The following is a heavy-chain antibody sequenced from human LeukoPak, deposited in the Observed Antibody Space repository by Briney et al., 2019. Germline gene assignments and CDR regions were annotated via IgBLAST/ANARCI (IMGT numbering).Heavy chain of an antibody. J-gene: IGHJ6*03. D-gene: IGHD2-15*01. CDR1: GYTSNRFG. CDR3: ANVAKGRYFFYYMDV. CDR2: ISSDNGST. V-gene: IGHV1-18*01. Sequence: GASVKVSCQASGYTSNRFGVAWVRQAPGQGLEWIGWISSDNGSTKYVDRLQGRVTMTIDRSTTTAYMELRSLRADDTAVYFCANVAKGRYFFYYMDVWGKGTTVTVSS.